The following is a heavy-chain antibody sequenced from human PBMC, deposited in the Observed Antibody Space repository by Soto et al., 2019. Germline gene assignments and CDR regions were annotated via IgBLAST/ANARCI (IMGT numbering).Heavy chain of an antibody. CDR3: ARQDHYSYYIDG. CDR2: IYYTGST. CDR1: GGSISSYY. Sequence: SETLSLTCTVSGGSISSYYWSWIRQPPGKGLEWIGYIYYTGSTNYNPSLKSRVTISVDTSKNQFSLKLSSVTAADTAVYYCARQDHYSYYIDGWGKGTTVTVSS. J-gene: IGHJ6*03. V-gene: IGHV4-59*08.